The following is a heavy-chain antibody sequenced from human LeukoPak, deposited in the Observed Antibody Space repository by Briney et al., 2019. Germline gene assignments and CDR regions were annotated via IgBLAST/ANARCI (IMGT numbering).Heavy chain of an antibody. V-gene: IGHV1-18*01. Sequence: ASVKVSCKASGYTFTSYGISWVRQAPGQGLEWMGWISAYNGNTNYAQKLQGRVTMTTDTSTSTAYMELRSLRSDDTAVYYCARVSQLWSLYYFDYWGQGTLVTVSS. J-gene: IGHJ4*02. CDR3: ARVSQLWSLYYFDY. CDR2: ISAYNGNT. CDR1: GYTFTSYG. D-gene: IGHD5-18*01.